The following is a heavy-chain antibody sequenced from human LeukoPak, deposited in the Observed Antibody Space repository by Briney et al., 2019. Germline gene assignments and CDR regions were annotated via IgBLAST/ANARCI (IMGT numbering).Heavy chain of an antibody. CDR1: GYTFTSYA. J-gene: IGHJ6*03. D-gene: IGHD3-3*01. V-gene: IGHV1-2*02. CDR2: INPNSGGT. Sequence: ASVKVSCKASGYTFTSYAMNWVRQAPGQGLEWVGWINPNSGGTNYAQKFQGRVTMTRDTSISTAYMELSRLRSDDTAVYYCARDTLRFLGHYYYYYYMDVWGKGTTVTVSS. CDR3: ARDTLRFLGHYYYYYYMDV.